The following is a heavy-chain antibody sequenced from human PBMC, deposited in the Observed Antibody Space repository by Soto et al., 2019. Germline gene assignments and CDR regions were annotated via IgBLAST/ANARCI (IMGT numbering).Heavy chain of an antibody. CDR3: ARVRGNSMTMDGGAFDL. Sequence: QVQLVQSGAEVKKTGASVKVSCKASGYTFTNYGISWVRQAPGQGLEWMGWISTYNGITNYAQKLQGRVTMTTDTSTTTAYMELESLRSDDTAVYYCARVRGNSMTMDGGAFDLWGQGTMVTVSS. D-gene: IGHD5-12*01. CDR2: ISTYNGIT. J-gene: IGHJ3*01. CDR1: GYTFTNYG. V-gene: IGHV1-18*01.